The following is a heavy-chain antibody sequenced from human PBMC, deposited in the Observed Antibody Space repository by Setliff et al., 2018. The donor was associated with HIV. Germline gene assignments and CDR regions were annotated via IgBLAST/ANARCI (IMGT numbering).Heavy chain of an antibody. CDR1: GGSIDNNKYY. CDR2: IYYSGST. Sequence: SETLSLTCSVSGGSIDNNKYYWTWIRQPPGKGLEWIGSIYYSGSTNYNPSLKSRVTISVDTSKNQFSLKLSSVTAADTAVYYCASTYCGGDCYSRYFQHWGQGTLVTVSS. V-gene: IGHV4-61*01. J-gene: IGHJ1*01. CDR3: ASTYCGGDCYSRYFQH. D-gene: IGHD2-21*02.